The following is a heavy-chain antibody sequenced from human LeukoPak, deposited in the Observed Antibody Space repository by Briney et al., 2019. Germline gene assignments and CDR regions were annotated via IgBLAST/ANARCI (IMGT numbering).Heavy chain of an antibody. Sequence: ASVKVSCKTSGYTFTGYYMHWVRQAPGQRLEWMGWINAGNGNTKYSQEFQGRVTITRDTSASTAYMELSSLRSEDMAVYYCARDTLGSSWYYFDYWGQGTLVTVSS. CDR3: ARDTLGSSWYYFDY. V-gene: IGHV1-3*03. J-gene: IGHJ4*02. CDR1: GYTFTGYY. D-gene: IGHD6-13*01. CDR2: INAGNGNT.